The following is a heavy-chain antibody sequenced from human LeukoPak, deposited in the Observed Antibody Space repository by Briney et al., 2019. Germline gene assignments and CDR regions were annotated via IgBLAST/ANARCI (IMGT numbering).Heavy chain of an antibody. V-gene: IGHV1-2*02. J-gene: IGHJ4*02. Sequence: GASVKVSCKASGYSFTVYYIHWVRQAPGQELEWLGCINPNSGGTNYAQKFQGRVTMTRDTSIRTAYLHLSGLSSDDTAVYFCARAEMSPFWSTSYSGSYSFDYWGQGTLVTASS. D-gene: IGHD3-3*01. CDR1: GYSFTVYY. CDR2: INPNSGGT. CDR3: ARAEMSPFWSTSYSGSYSFDY.